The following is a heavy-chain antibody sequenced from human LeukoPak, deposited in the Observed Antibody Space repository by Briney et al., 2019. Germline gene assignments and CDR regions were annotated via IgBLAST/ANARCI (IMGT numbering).Heavy chain of an antibody. CDR1: GFTFSSYG. CDR2: IWYDGSNK. V-gene: IGHV3-33*01. J-gene: IGHJ5*02. CDR3: ARGCGGSCYNWFDP. D-gene: IGHD2-15*01. Sequence: GGSLRLSCAASGFTFSSYGMRWVRQAPGKGLEWVAVIWYDGSNKYYADSVKGRFTISRDNSKNTLYLQMNSLRAEDTAVYYCARGCGGSCYNWFDPWGQGTLVTVSS.